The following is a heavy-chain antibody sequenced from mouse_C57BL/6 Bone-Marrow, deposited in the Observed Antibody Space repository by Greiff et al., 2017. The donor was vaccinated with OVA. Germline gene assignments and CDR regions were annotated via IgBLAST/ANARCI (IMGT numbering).Heavy chain of an antibody. CDR1: GFTFSDYY. J-gene: IGHJ3*01. CDR3: ARGITPGCAY. D-gene: IGHD1-2*01. Sequence: EVKLMESGGGLVQPGGSLKLSCAASGFTFSDYYMYWVRQTPEKRLEWVAYISNGGGSTYYPDTVKGRFTISRDNAKNTLYLQMSRLKAEDTAMYYCARGITPGCAYWGQGTLVTVSA. V-gene: IGHV5-12*01. CDR2: ISNGGGST.